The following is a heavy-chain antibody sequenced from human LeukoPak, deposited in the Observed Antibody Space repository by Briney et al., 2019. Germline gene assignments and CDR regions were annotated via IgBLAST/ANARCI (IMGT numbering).Heavy chain of an antibody. J-gene: IGHJ5*01. Sequence: SETLSLTCTVSGGSISSYYWSWIRQPPGKGLEWIGYIYYSGSTNYNPSLKSRVTASVDTSKNQFSLRLTSVTAADTAVYYCARSVPSLDYLFDSWGHGTLVTVSS. CDR1: GGSISSYY. CDR3: ARSVPSLDYLFDS. CDR2: IYYSGST. D-gene: IGHD4-11*01. V-gene: IGHV4-59*08.